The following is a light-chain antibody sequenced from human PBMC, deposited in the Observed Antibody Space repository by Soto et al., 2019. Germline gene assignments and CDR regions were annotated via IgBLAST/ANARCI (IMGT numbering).Light chain of an antibody. J-gene: IGKJ1*01. CDR3: LQHYSYPWS. CDR2: DAS. Sequence: IQRTHSPSSLSASVLYRVRITCLASQGIRNDLGWYQQKPGRAPKRLIYDASNLQSGVPSRFSDSGSGTEFTLTISSLQPEDFATYSCLQHYSYPWSFGQGTKVDIK. V-gene: IGKV1-17*01. CDR1: QGIRND.